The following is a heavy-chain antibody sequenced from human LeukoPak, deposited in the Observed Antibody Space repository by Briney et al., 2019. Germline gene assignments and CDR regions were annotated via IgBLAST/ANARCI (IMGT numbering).Heavy chain of an antibody. D-gene: IGHD2-21*02. Sequence: GGSLRLSCAASGFTFTKYAMNWVRQAPGKGLEWVSIIGAGGSKTYYADSVKGRFTISRDNSKNTLYLQMNSLRAEDTAVYYCAKGIKGSYCNGDCYLTYYYYGLDVWGQGTTVTVSS. CDR1: GFTFTKYA. J-gene: IGHJ6*02. CDR2: IGAGGSKT. CDR3: AKGIKGSYCNGDCYLTYYYYGLDV. V-gene: IGHV3-23*01.